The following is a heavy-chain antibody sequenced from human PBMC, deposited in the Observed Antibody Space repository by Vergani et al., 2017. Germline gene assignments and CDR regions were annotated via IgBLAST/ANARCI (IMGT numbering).Heavy chain of an antibody. D-gene: IGHD2-2*01. CDR1: GFTFDDYA. J-gene: IGHJ6*03. CDR2: ISWNSGSI. V-gene: IGHV3-9*01. CDR3: AKGVGRPYCSSTSCSRYYYYYYMDV. Sequence: VQLVESGGGLVQPGRSLRLSCAASGFTFDDYAMHWVRPAPGKGLEWVSGISWNSGSIGYADSVKGRVTISRDNAKNSLYLQMNSLRAEDTALYYCAKGVGRPYCSSTSCSRYYYYYYMDVWGKGTTVTVSS.